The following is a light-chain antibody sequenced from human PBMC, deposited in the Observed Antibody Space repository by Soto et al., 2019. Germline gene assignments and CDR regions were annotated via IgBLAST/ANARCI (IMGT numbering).Light chain of an antibody. CDR3: QQFDTYPLT. Sequence: ALQLTQSPSSLSASVGDRVTITCRASQGVSSAFAWYQQKPGKVPKLLIYDASSLQSGVPSRFSGSQSGTDFTLTISSLQPEDFATYYCQQFDTYPLTFGQGTRLEI. V-gene: IGKV1-13*02. CDR1: QGVSSA. CDR2: DAS. J-gene: IGKJ5*01.